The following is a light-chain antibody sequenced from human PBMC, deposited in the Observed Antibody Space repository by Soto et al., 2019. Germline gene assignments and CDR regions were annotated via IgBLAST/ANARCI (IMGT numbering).Light chain of an antibody. CDR3: QQSNSYPFT. Sequence: DIPMTQSPSTLSASVGDRVTITCRASQIISNWLAWYQQKPGKAPKVLIYKASSLETGVPSRFSGSGSGTEFTLTISSLQPDDFATYYCQQSNSYPFTFGPGTKVNIK. J-gene: IGKJ3*01. V-gene: IGKV1-5*03. CDR1: QIISNW. CDR2: KAS.